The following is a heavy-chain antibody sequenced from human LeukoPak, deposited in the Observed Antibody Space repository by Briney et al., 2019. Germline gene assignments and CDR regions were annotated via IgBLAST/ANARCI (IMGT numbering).Heavy chain of an antibody. CDR1: GFTFNNYW. CDR3: ARRGTGHGMDV. Sequence: LGGSLRLSCAASGFTFNNYWIHWVRQVPGKGLVWVSRINNDGSSASYVDSVKGRFTISRDNAKNTLFLQMNSLRAEDTVVYYCARRGTGHGMDVWGQGTTVIVSS. J-gene: IGHJ6*02. V-gene: IGHV3-74*01. D-gene: IGHD1-1*01. CDR2: INNDGSSA.